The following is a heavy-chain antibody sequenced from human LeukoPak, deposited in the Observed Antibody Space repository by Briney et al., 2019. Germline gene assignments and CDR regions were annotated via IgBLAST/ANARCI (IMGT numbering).Heavy chain of an antibody. J-gene: IGHJ5*02. D-gene: IGHD2/OR15-2a*01. V-gene: IGHV4-31*03. CDR1: GGSISSGGYY. Sequence: SETLSLTCTVSGGSISSGGYYWSWIRQHPGKGPEWIGYIYYSGSTYYNPSLKSRVTISVDTSKNQFSLKLSSVTAADTAIYYCARVYAQRNWFDPWGQGTLVTVSS. CDR2: IYYSGST. CDR3: ARVYAQRNWFDP.